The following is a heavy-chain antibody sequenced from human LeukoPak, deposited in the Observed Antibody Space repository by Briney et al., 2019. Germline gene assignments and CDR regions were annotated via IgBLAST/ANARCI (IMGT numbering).Heavy chain of an antibody. CDR2: ITSSSTYI. D-gene: IGHD3-22*01. Sequence: PGGSLRLSCAASGSTFSTYSMNWVRRAPGKGLEWVSSITSSSTYIYYADSVKGRFTISRDNAKNSLYLQMNSLGAEDTAVYYCARTPESSGYFPWYFDYWGQGTLVTVSS. CDR1: GSTFSTYS. V-gene: IGHV3-21*01. CDR3: ARTPESSGYFPWYFDY. J-gene: IGHJ4*02.